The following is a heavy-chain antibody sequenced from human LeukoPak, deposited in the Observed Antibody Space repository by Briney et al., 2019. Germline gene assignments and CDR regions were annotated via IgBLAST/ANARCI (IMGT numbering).Heavy chain of an antibody. J-gene: IGHJ4*02. CDR2: IYYSGST. CDR1: GGSISSSSYY. Sequence: SETLSLTCTVSGGSISSSSYYWGWIRQPPGKGLEWIGSIYYSGSTYYNPSLKSRVTISVDTSKNQFSLKLSSVTAADTAVYYCARHPYSSGWSHYWGQGTLVTVSS. V-gene: IGHV4-39*01. CDR3: ARHPYSSGWSHY. D-gene: IGHD6-19*01.